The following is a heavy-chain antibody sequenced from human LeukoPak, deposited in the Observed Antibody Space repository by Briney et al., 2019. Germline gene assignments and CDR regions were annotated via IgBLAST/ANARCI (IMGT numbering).Heavy chain of an antibody. CDR3: ARDKRVVREKGWFDP. CDR1: GFIFSTYN. V-gene: IGHV3-48*04. D-gene: IGHD3-22*01. CDR2: ISSSGSTS. Sequence: GGSLGLSCAASGFIFSTYNMNWVRQAPGKGLEWISYISSSGSTSYYADSVKGRFTISRDNAKNSLYLQMNSLRVEDTAVYYCARDKRVVREKGWFDPWGQGMLVTVSS. J-gene: IGHJ5*02.